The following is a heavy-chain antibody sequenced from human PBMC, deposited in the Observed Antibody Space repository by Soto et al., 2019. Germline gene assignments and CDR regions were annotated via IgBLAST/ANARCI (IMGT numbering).Heavy chain of an antibody. D-gene: IGHD3-9*01. CDR2: IRSKAYGGTT. V-gene: IGHV3-49*05. CDR3: TRLYDILTGYYNVRWFVP. J-gene: IGHJ5*02. CDR1: GFTFGDYA. Sequence: EVQLVESGGGLVKPGRSLRLSCTASGFTFGDYAMSWFRQAPGKGLEWVGFIRSKAYGGTTEYAASVKGRFTISRDXXKXIXXLQMNSLKTEDTSVYYCTRLYDILTGYYNVRWFVPWGQGTLVTVSS.